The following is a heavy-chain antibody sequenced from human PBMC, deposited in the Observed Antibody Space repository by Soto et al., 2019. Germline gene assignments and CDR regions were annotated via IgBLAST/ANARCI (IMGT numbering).Heavy chain of an antibody. V-gene: IGHV3-48*01. J-gene: IGHJ6*02. CDR2: IGVSSSLI. D-gene: IGHD3-22*01. CDR3: ARLGYYYDTSGYLDYYAMDV. Sequence: GGSLRLSCAPSGFPFTNYSMNWVRQAPGKGLEWISYIGVSSSLIYYAESVKGRFTISRDNAKSSLYLQMSSLRAEDTVVYYCARLGYYYDTSGYLDYYAMDVWGQGT. CDR1: GFPFTNYS.